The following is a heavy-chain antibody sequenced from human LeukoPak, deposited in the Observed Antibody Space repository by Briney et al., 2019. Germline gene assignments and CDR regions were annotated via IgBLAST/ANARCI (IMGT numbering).Heavy chain of an antibody. J-gene: IGHJ4*02. V-gene: IGHV1-18*04. CDR2: ISAYNGNT. D-gene: IGHD5-18*01. Sequence: ASVKVSCKASGYTFTSYGISWVRQAPGQGLEWMGWISAYNGNTNYAQKLQGRVTMTTDTSTSTAYMELRSLRSDDTAVYYCARDSRGYSYGSYYFDYWGQGTLVTVSS. CDR1: GYTFTSYG. CDR3: ARDSRGYSYGSYYFDY.